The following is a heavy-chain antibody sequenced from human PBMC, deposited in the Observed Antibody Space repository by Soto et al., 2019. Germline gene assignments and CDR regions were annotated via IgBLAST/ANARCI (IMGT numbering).Heavy chain of an antibody. CDR3: ARGGNWNYVGASGWFDP. CDR1: GFTFSSYS. D-gene: IGHD1-7*01. Sequence: GGSLRLSCAASGFTFSSYSMNWVRQAPGKGLEWVSYISSSSSTIYYADSVKGRFTISRDNAKNSLYLQMNSLRAEDTAVYYWARGGNWNYVGASGWFDPWGQGTLVTVSS. J-gene: IGHJ5*02. V-gene: IGHV3-48*01. CDR2: ISSSSSTI.